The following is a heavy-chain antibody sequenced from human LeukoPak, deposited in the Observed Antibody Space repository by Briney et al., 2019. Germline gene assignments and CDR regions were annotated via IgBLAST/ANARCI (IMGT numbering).Heavy chain of an antibody. CDR3: TRQRIMITFGGVVMGMDV. D-gene: IGHD3-16*01. V-gene: IGHV3-73*01. CDR2: IRSKANSYAT. J-gene: IGHJ6*02. CDR1: GFTFSGSA. Sequence: GGSLRLSRAASGFTFSGSAMHWVRQASGKGLEWVGRIRSKANSYATAYAASVKGRFTISRDDSKNTAYLQMNSLKTEDTAVYYCTRQRIMITFGGVVMGMDVWGQGTTVTVSS.